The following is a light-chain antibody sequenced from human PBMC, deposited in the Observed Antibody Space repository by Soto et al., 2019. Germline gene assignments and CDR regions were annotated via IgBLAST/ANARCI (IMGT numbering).Light chain of an antibody. CDR3: QQYYGFPLT. Sequence: DIVMTQSPDSLAVSLGERATINCKSSQSVLYSSNNKNYLAWYQQKPGQSPKLLIYWASTRESGVPDRFSGSGSGTDFTLTISSLQAEDVAVYYCQQYYGFPLTFGGGTRVEIK. J-gene: IGKJ4*01. CDR1: QSVLYSSNNKNY. CDR2: WAS. V-gene: IGKV4-1*01.